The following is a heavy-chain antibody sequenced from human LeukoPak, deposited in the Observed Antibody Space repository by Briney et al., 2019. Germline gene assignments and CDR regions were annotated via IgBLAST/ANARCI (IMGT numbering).Heavy chain of an antibody. CDR2: ISGSGGST. J-gene: IGHJ3*02. V-gene: IGHV3-23*01. CDR3: AKDRVIVVDMGAFDI. CDR1: GFTFSSYA. Sequence: PGGSLRLSCAASGFTFSSYAMSWVRQAPGKGLEWVSAISGSGGSTYYADSVKGRFTISRDNSKDTLYLQMNSLRAEDTAVYYCAKDRVIVVDMGAFDIWGQGTMVTVSS. D-gene: IGHD3-22*01.